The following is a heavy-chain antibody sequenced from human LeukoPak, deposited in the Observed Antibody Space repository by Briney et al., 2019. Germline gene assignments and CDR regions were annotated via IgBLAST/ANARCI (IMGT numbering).Heavy chain of an antibody. CDR2: ISGSGSNT. Sequence: GGSLRLSCAASGFTFSNYAMTWVRQAPGKGLEWVSVISGSGSNTDYADSVKGRFTISRDNSKNTLSLQMNSLRAEDTALYYCVRAGLGAFDIWGQGTMVTVSS. CDR3: VRAGLGAFDI. J-gene: IGHJ3*02. CDR1: GFTFSNYA. V-gene: IGHV3-23*01.